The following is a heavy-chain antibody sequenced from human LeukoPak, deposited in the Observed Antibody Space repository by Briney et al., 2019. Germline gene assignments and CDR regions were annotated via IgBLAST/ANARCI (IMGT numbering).Heavy chain of an antibody. CDR3: ARGPLGLRGYYYYMDV. J-gene: IGHJ6*03. CDR1: GGTFSSYA. D-gene: IGHD1-26*01. Sequence: SVKVSCKASGGTFSSYAISWVRQAPGQGLEWMGGIIPIFGTANYAQKFQGRVTVTTDESTSTAYMELSSLRSEDTAVYYCARGPLGLRGYYYYMDVWGKGTTVTVSS. V-gene: IGHV1-69*05. CDR2: IIPIFGTA.